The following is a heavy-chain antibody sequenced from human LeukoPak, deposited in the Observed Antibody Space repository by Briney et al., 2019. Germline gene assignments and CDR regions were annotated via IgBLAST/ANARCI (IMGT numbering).Heavy chain of an antibody. V-gene: IGHV3-23*01. D-gene: IGHD6-19*01. CDR1: GSSFSSYA. J-gene: IGHJ4*02. CDR2: ISGSGSNT. CDR3: AKDHGYTSGWYRAFFDF. Sequence: GGSLRLSCTASGSSFSSYAMSWVRQTPGKGLEWVSTISGSGSNTYYADSVRGRFNISRDNSKKTLFLQMNSLRADDTAVYYCAKDHGYTSGWYRAFFDFWGQGTLVTVSS.